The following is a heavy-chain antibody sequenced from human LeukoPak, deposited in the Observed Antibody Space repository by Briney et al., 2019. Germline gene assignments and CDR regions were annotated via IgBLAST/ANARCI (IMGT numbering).Heavy chain of an antibody. CDR2: INWNGGST. V-gene: IGHV3-20*04. CDR1: GFTFYDYG. D-gene: IGHD3-22*01. J-gene: IGHJ3*02. Sequence: GGSLRLSCAASGFTFYDYGMSWVRQAPGKGLEWVSGINWNGGSTGYADSVKGRFTISRDNAKNSLYLQMNSLRAEDTALYYCARETHHYYYDSSGPFDIWGQGTMVTVSS. CDR3: ARETHHYYYDSSGPFDI.